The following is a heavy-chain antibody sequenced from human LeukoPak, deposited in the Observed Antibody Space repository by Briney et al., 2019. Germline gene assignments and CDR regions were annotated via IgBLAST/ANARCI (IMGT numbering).Heavy chain of an antibody. Sequence: ASVKVSCKASGYTFTSYGISWARQAPGQGLEWMGWISAYNGNTDYAQKLQGRVTMTTDTSTSTAYMELRSLRSDDTAVYYCARFGDCTSTSCYYYYYYGMDVWGQGTTVTVSS. CDR2: ISAYNGNT. V-gene: IGHV1-18*01. D-gene: IGHD2-2*01. J-gene: IGHJ6*02. CDR3: ARFGDCTSTSCYYYYYYGMDV. CDR1: GYTFTSYG.